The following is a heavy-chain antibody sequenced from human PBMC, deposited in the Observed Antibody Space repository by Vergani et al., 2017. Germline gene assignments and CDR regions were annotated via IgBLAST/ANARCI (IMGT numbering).Heavy chain of an antibody. V-gene: IGHV3-21*01. J-gene: IGHJ2*01. Sequence: EVQLVESGGGLVKPGGSLRLSCAASGFTFSSYSMNWVRQVPGKGLEWVSSISSSSSYIYYADSVKGRFTISRDNAKNSLYLQMNSLRAEDTAVYYCAREGCSSTSCYAGWYFDLWGRGTLVTVSS. CDR3: AREGCSSTSCYAGWYFDL. D-gene: IGHD2-2*01. CDR1: GFTFSSYS. CDR2: ISSSSSYI.